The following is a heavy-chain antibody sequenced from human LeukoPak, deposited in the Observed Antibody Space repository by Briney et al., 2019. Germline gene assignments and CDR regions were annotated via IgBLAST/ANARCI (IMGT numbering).Heavy chain of an antibody. V-gene: IGHV3-23*01. Sequence: GSLRLSCAASGFTFGNYGIIWVRQAPGKGLQWVSFISATGSNTYYAESVKGRFTISRDNPRSTVFLHMSSLRVDDTGGYYCAKGLSSGWYDFDHWGQGTLVSVSS. D-gene: IGHD6-19*01. J-gene: IGHJ4*02. CDR2: ISATGSNT. CDR1: GFTFGNYG. CDR3: AKGLSSGWYDFDH.